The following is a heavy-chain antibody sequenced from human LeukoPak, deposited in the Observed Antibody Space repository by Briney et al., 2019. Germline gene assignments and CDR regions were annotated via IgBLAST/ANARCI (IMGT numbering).Heavy chain of an antibody. V-gene: IGHV3-21*01. CDR2: ISTSSNFI. J-gene: IGHJ4*02. CDR1: GFTFSIYN. Sequence: GGSLRLSCAASGFTFSIYNMNWVRQAPGKGLEWVSSISTSSNFIYYADSVKGRFTISRNNDKNSLYLQMNIRRAVDTAVYYCARLGSGLDYWGPGTLVTVSS. D-gene: IGHD3-16*01. CDR3: ARLGSGLDY.